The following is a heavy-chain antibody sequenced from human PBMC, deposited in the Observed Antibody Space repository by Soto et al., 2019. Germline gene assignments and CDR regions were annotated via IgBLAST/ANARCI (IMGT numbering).Heavy chain of an antibody. J-gene: IGHJ6*02. CDR1: GFVFSRFG. CDR3: VRVDGTAAAGPYYHYALDV. Sequence: QVQLVESGGGVVQPGKSLRLACGASGFVFSRFGMHWVRQAPGKGLEWVAVIWYDGNNKYYGVSVKGRFTISRDNSKNTVYLQMSSLGVDDTAVYYFVRVDGTAAAGPYYHYALDVWGQGTTVTVSS. D-gene: IGHD6-13*01. V-gene: IGHV3-33*08. CDR2: IWYDGNNK.